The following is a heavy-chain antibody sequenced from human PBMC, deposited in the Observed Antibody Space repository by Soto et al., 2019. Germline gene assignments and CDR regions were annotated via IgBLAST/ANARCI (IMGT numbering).Heavy chain of an antibody. J-gene: IGHJ6*02. V-gene: IGHV3-23*01. CDR3: AKEAEMSAGYGMDV. D-gene: IGHD3-3*01. CDR2: ISGSGSST. Sequence: GGSLRLSCAASGLTFNNYAMSWVRQAPGKGLEWVSGISGSGSSTYYADSVYGGFTISRDNSINTLYLQMNSLRAEDTAVYYCAKEAEMSAGYGMDVWGQGTTVTVSS. CDR1: GLTFNNYA.